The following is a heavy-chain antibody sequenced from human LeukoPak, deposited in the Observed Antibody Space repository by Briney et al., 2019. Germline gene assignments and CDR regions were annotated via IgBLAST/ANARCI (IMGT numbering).Heavy chain of an antibody. V-gene: IGHV4-31*03. J-gene: IGHJ4*02. D-gene: IGHD6-13*01. CDR2: IYYSGST. CDR1: GGSISSGGYY. CDR3: ARRVRALAAAYFDY. Sequence: PSETLSLTCTVSGGSISSGGYYWSWIRQHPGKGLEWIGYIYYSGSTYYNPSLKSRVTISVDTSKNQFSLKLSSVTAADTAVYYCARRVRALAAAYFDYCGQGTLVTVSS.